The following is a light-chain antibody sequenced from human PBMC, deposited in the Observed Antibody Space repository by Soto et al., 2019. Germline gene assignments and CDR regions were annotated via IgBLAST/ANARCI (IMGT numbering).Light chain of an antibody. J-gene: IGKJ4*01. CDR3: QQYVAYPLT. CDR1: RSISSW. V-gene: IGKV1-5*03. Sequence: DIQMTQSPSSLSASVGDRVNMTCRASRSISSWLAWYQQKPGKAPKLLIYKASTLESGVPSRFSGSGSGTEFTLTISSLQPDDFATYSCQQYVAYPLTFGGGTKVDIK. CDR2: KAS.